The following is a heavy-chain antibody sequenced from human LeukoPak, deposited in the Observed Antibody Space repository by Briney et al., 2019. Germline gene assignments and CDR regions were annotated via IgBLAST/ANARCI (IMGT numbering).Heavy chain of an antibody. D-gene: IGHD6-19*01. J-gene: IGHJ4*02. V-gene: IGHV3-23*01. Sequence: GGSLRLSCAASGFTFSSYAMSWVRQAPGKGLEWVSAISGSGGSTYYADSVKGRFTIFRDNSKNTLYLQMNSLRAEDTAVYYCAKDSVYSSGWDYWGQGTLVTVSS. CDR2: ISGSGGST. CDR3: AKDSVYSSGWDY. CDR1: GFTFSSYA.